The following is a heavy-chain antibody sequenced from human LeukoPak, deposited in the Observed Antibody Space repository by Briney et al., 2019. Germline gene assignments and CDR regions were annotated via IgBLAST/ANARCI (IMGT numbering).Heavy chain of an antibody. V-gene: IGHV3-21*01. CDR2: ISSSSSYI. CDR1: GFTFSSYS. CDR3: ARESSGGSCQDY. J-gene: IGHJ4*02. Sequence: PGGSLRLSCAASGFTFSSYSMSWVRQAPGKGLEWVSSISSSSSYIYYADSVKGRFTISRDNAKNSLYLQMNSLRAEDTAVYYCARESSGGSCQDYWGQGTLVTVSS. D-gene: IGHD2-15*01.